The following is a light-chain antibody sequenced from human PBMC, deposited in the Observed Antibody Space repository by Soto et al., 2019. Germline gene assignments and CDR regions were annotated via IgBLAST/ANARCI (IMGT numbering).Light chain of an antibody. CDR1: HSIGTW. Sequence: DIQMTQSPSALSASLGDRVTITCRASHSIGTWLAWYQQRPGKAPKLLIYDASSLGSGVPSRFSGGGSGTEFTLTISSLQPDDFGTYYCQQANSFLFTFGGGTKVEIK. J-gene: IGKJ4*01. CDR2: DAS. V-gene: IGKV1-5*01. CDR3: QQANSFLFT.